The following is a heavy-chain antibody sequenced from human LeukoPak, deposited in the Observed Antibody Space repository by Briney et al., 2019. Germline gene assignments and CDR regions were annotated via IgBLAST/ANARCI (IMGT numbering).Heavy chain of an antibody. D-gene: IGHD3-22*01. CDR2: ISAYNGNT. Sequence: ASVKVSCKASGYTFTSCGISWVRQAPGQGLEWMAWISAYNGNTNYAQKLQGRVTMTTDTSTSTAYMELRSLRPDDTAVYYCASTPYYYDSSGYYLRWGQGTLVTVSS. J-gene: IGHJ4*02. CDR3: ASTPYYYDSSGYYLR. V-gene: IGHV1-18*01. CDR1: GYTFTSCG.